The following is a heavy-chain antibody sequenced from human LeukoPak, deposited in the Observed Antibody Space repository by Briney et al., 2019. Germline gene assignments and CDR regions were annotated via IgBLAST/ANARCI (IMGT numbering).Heavy chain of an antibody. CDR1: GGTFRSYG. V-gene: IGHV1-69*13. Sequence: VKVCCKASGGTFRSYGLNWVRQAPGQGLEWMGGIIPILGTAKYAQKLQGRVTITAAESTSTAYMELSSLRSEDTAVYYCARGLYCSSSTSCYDYGMDVWGEGPMIIVSS. D-gene: IGHD2-2*01. J-gene: IGHJ6*04. CDR2: IIPILGTA. CDR3: ARGLYCSSSTSCYDYGMDV.